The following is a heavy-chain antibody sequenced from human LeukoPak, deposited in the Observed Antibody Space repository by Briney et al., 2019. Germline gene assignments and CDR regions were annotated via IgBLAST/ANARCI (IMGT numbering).Heavy chain of an antibody. Sequence: GASVKVSCKASGGTFSSYAISWVRQAPGQGLEWMGRIIPTFGTVNYAQKFQGRVTITTDESTSTAYMELSSLRSEDTAVYYCARARDILSGYSGFDYWGQGTLVTVSS. V-gene: IGHV1-69*05. CDR3: ARARDILSGYSGFDY. J-gene: IGHJ4*02. D-gene: IGHD3-9*01. CDR2: IIPTFGTV. CDR1: GGTFSSYA.